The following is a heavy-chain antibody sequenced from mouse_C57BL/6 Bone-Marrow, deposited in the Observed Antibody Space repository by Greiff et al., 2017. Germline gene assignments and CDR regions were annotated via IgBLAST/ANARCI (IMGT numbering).Heavy chain of an antibody. CDR1: GYTFTSYW. Sequence: EVQRVESGTVLARPGASVKMSCKTSGYTFTSYWMHWVKQRPGQGLEWIGAIYPGNSDTSYNQKFKGKAKLTAVTSARTAYMELSSLTNEDSAVYYCTRYYYGSSSYYFDYWGQGTTLTVSS. V-gene: IGHV1-5*01. J-gene: IGHJ2*01. D-gene: IGHD1-1*01. CDR3: TRYYYGSSSYYFDY. CDR2: IYPGNSDT.